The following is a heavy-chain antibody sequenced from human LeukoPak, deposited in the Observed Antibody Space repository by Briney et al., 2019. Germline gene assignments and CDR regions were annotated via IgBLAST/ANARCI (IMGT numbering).Heavy chain of an antibody. J-gene: IGHJ6*02. CDR3: ARVDIVVSYYYGMDV. D-gene: IGHD2-2*01. V-gene: IGHV4-59*12. Sequence: SETLSLTCAVYGGSFSGYYWSWIRQPPGKGLEWIGYIYYSGSTNYNPSLKSRVTISVDTSKNQFSLKLSSVTAADTAVYYCARVDIVVSYYYGMDVWGQGTTVTVSS. CDR1: GGSFSGYY. CDR2: IYYSGST.